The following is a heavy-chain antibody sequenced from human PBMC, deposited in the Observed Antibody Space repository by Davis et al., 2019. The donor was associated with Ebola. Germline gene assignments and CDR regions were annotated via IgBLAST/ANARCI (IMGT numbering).Heavy chain of an antibody. Sequence: PSETLSLTCAVYGGAFSGYYWSWIRQPPGKGLEWIGEINNSGSTNNNPSLKSRATISVDTSKNQLSLNLSSVTAADTAVYYCARGRYCTRTTCYLWFDPWGQGTLVTVSS. CDR1: GGAFSGYY. D-gene: IGHD2-2*01. J-gene: IGHJ5*02. CDR3: ARGRYCTRTTCYLWFDP. V-gene: IGHV4-34*04. CDR2: INNSGST.